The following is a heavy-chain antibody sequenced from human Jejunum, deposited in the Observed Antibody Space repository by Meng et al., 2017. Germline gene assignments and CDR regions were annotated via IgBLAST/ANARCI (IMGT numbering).Heavy chain of an antibody. D-gene: IGHD5-24*01. Sequence: QVQLQESGPGLVKPSQTLFLTCTVSGGSLSIGGYYWNWIRQHAGRGLEWIGYIYYTGRTDYNPSLRSRVTISRDTSKNQFSLKVTSVTAADTAMYYCVARDGYNSPALGYWGQGNLVTVSS. V-gene: IGHV4-31*03. CDR3: VARDGYNSPALGY. CDR2: IYYTGRT. J-gene: IGHJ4*02. CDR1: GGSLSIGGYY.